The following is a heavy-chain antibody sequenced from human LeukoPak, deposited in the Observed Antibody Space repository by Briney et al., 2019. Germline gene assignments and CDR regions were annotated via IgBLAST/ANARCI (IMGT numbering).Heavy chain of an antibody. CDR1: GFTFDDYA. CDR2: ISWNSGSI. D-gene: IGHD3-10*01. J-gene: IGHJ4*02. V-gene: IGHV3-9*01. CDR3: AKDIFTMVRGVVDY. Sequence: GRSLRLSCVASGFTFDDYAMHWVRQVPGKGLEWVAGISWNSGSIGYADSVKGRFTISRDNAKNSLYLQMNSLGAEDTALYYCAKDIFTMVRGVVDYWGQGTLVTVSS.